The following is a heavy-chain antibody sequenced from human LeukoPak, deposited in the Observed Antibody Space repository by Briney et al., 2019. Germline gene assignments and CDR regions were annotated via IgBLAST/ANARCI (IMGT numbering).Heavy chain of an antibody. J-gene: IGHJ4*02. Sequence: SETLSLTCGVSAGSISSTNWWSWVRHPPGQGLQWIGEISLTGETNYNPSLNGRVTMSLDKSRNQLSLKLTSVTAADTAIYYCSRESGAFCPFGYWGQGTLVIVPP. CDR2: ISLTGET. CDR3: SRESGAFCPFGY. CDR1: AGSISSTNW. V-gene: IGHV4-4*02. D-gene: IGHD1-26*01.